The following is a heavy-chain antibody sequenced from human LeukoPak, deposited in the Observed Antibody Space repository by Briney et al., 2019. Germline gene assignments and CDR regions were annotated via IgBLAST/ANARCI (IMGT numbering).Heavy chain of an antibody. CDR3: ARAYCGGDCFIDY. Sequence: TGGSPRLSCAASGFTVSSNYMSWVRQAPGKGLEWVSVIYSGGSTYYADSVKGRFTISRDNSKNTLYLQMNSLRAEDTAVYYCARAYCGGDCFIDYWGQGTLVTVSS. D-gene: IGHD2-21*02. J-gene: IGHJ4*02. V-gene: IGHV3-53*01. CDR1: GFTVSSNY. CDR2: IYSGGST.